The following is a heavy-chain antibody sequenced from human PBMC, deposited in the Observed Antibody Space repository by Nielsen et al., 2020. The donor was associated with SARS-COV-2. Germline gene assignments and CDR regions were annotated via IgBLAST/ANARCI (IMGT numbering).Heavy chain of an antibody. J-gene: IGHJ6*02. D-gene: IGHD1-26*01. CDR1: GFTFSSYA. V-gene: IGHV3-30*14. CDR3: ARVGATNYYYGMDV. CDR2: ISYDGSNK. Sequence: GESLKISCAASGFTFSSYAMHWVRQAPGKGLEWVAVISYDGSNKYYADSVKGRFTISRDNSKNTLYLQMNSLRAEDTAVYYCARVGATNYYYGMDVWGQGTTVTVSS.